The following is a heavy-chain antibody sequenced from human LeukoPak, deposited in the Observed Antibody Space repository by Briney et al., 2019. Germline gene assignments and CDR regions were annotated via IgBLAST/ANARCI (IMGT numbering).Heavy chain of an antibody. D-gene: IGHD3-3*01. CDR3: ARGLHTSGYAFDI. Sequence: SVTVSCKASGGTFSSYAISWVRQAPGQGLEWMGRIIPIFGTANYAQKFQGRVTITTDESTSTAYMELSSLRSEDTAVYYCARGLHTSGYAFDIWGQGTMVTVSS. J-gene: IGHJ3*02. CDR2: IIPIFGTA. CDR1: GGTFSSYA. V-gene: IGHV1-69*05.